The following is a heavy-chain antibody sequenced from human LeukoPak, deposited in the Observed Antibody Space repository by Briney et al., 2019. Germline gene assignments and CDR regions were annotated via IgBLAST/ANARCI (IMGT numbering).Heavy chain of an antibody. Sequence: PSETLSLTCAAYGGSFSGYYWSWIRQPPGKGLEWIGEINHSGSTNYNPSLKSRVTISVDTSKNQFSLKLSSVTAADTAVYYCARVVYYGSGSYYLYYYYGMDVWGQGTTVTVSS. D-gene: IGHD3-10*01. J-gene: IGHJ6*02. CDR1: GGSFSGYY. CDR2: INHSGST. CDR3: ARVVYYGSGSYYLYYYYGMDV. V-gene: IGHV4-34*01.